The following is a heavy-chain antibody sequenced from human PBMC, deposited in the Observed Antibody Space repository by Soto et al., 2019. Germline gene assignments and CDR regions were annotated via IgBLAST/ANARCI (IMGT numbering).Heavy chain of an antibody. D-gene: IGHD5-12*01. J-gene: IGHJ4*02. CDR3: ARLGNSGYGGFDY. V-gene: IGHV3-7*01. Sequence: LGLSCAASGFTFNYFWMSWVRQAPGKGLEWVANIKQDGSEIYYADSVKGRFTISRDNARNSLYLQMISLRAEDTAVYYCARLGNSGYGGFDYWGQGILVTVSS. CDR2: IKQDGSEI. CDR1: GFTFNYFW.